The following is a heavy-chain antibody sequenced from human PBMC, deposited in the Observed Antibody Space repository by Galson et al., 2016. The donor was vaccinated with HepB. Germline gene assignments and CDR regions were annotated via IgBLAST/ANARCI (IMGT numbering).Heavy chain of an antibody. CDR1: GDTFSRYW. V-gene: IGHV5-51*01. J-gene: IGHJ6*02. CDR2: IYPSDSDT. D-gene: IGHD3-10*01. CDR3: ARQIPHYAGSGSALGLDV. Sequence: QSGAEVKKPGESLKISCKASGDTFSRYWIAWVRQMPGKGLEWVGIIYPSDSDTRYSPSFQGQVTTSADKSVSTAYLQWSGLKASDTAMYYCARQIPHYAGSGSALGLDVWGQGTTVTVS.